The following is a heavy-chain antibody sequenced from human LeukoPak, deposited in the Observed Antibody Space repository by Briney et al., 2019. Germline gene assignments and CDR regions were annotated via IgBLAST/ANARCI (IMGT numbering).Heavy chain of an antibody. J-gene: IGHJ4*02. CDR3: ATDRDNSDWQKRFDS. V-gene: IGHV3-7*01. CDR1: GFTFSSYS. D-gene: IGHD2-21*02. CDR2: INQDASEI. Sequence: GGSLRLSCAASGFTFSSYSMNWYRQAPGKGLEWVGHINQDASEINYVDSVRGRFTISRDNAKNSLHLQMNSLRAEDTAVYYCATDRDNSDWQKRFDSWGQGTLVTVTP.